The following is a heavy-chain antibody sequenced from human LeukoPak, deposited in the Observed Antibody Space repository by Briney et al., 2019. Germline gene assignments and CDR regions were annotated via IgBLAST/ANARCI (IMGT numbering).Heavy chain of an antibody. CDR2: INRNSDGGTT. J-gene: IGHJ3*02. Sequence: GGSLRLSCVVSGFTFSNAWMTWVRQAPGKGLEWVGHINRNSDGGTTKYTAPVKGRFTISRDDSQNTLYLQMNSLKTEDTAVYYCAKGFYDNSASGVFDIWGQGTMVTVSS. D-gene: IGHD3-22*01. CDR3: AKGFYDNSASGVFDI. V-gene: IGHV3-15*01. CDR1: GFTFSNAW.